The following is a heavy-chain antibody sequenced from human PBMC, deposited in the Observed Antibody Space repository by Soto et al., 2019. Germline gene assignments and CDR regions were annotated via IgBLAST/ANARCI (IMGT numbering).Heavy chain of an antibody. Sequence: SETLSLTCAVYGGSFSGYYWSWIRQPPGKGLEWIGEINHSGSTNYNPSLKSRVTISVDTSKNQFSLKLSSVTAEDTAVYYCASSSWYVRRIDYWGQGTLVTVSS. J-gene: IGHJ4*02. D-gene: IGHD6-13*01. CDR1: GGSFSGYY. CDR3: ASSSWYVRRIDY. V-gene: IGHV4-34*01. CDR2: INHSGST.